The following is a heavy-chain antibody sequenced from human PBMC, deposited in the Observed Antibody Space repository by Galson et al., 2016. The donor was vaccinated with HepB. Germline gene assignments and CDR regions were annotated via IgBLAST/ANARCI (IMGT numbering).Heavy chain of an antibody. Sequence: SVKVSCKASGYTFSNHEIHWVRQAPGQGLEWMGIINPSGGTTSYAQKFQGRVTMTRDTSTSIVHMELSNLKSEDTAMFYCATVVGTADYWGQGTLVPVSS. CDR1: GYTFSNHE. CDR2: INPSGGTT. CDR3: ATVVGTADY. V-gene: IGHV1-46*01. J-gene: IGHJ4*02. D-gene: IGHD2-21*02.